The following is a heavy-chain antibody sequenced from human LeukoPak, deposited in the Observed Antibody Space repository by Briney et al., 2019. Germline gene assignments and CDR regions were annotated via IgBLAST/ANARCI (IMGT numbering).Heavy chain of an antibody. V-gene: IGHV3-48*03. CDR2: ISSSGSTI. D-gene: IGHD3-16*02. CDR3: ARDNPYDYVWGSYRYTGGDYGMDV. CDR1: GFTFSSYE. J-gene: IGHJ6*04. Sequence: GGSLRLSYAASGFTFSSYEMNWVRQAPGKGLEWVSYISSSGSTIYYADSVKGRFTISRDNAKNSLYLQMNSLRAEDTAVYYCARDNPYDYVWGSYRYTGGDYGMDVWGKGTTVTVSS.